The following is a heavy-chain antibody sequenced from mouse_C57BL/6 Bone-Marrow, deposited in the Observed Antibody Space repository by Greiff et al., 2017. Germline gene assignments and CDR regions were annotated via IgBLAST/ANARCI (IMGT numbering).Heavy chain of an antibody. CDR3: TTCFITTVVAHFDY. CDR2: IDPENGDT. V-gene: IGHV14-4*01. Sequence: VQLQQSGAELVRPGASVKLSCTASGFNIKDDYMHWVKQRPEQGLEWIGWIDPENGDTEYASKFQGKAIITADTSSNTAYLQLSSLTSEDTAVYYCTTCFITTVVAHFDYWGQGTTLTVSS. D-gene: IGHD1-1*01. CDR1: GFNIKDDY. J-gene: IGHJ2*01.